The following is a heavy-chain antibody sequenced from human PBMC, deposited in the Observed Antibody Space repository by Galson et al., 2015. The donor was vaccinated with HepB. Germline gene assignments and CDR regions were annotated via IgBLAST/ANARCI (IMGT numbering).Heavy chain of an antibody. CDR1: GFTFSSYW. CDR3: ARDYDPAAPPQSYLDL. Sequence: SLRLSCAASGFTFSSYWMNWVRQAPGKGLEWVANINQDGSEKYYVDSVKGRFTISRDNAKNSLYVQMNSLRAEDTAVYYCARDYDPAAPPQSYLDLWGRGTLVTVSS. V-gene: IGHV3-7*01. CDR2: INQDGSEK. J-gene: IGHJ2*01. D-gene: IGHD3-3*01.